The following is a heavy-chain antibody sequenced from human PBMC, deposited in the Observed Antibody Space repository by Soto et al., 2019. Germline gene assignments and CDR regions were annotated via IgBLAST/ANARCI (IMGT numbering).Heavy chain of an antibody. D-gene: IGHD3-3*01. CDR2: ISGSGGST. Sequence: PGGSLRLSCAVSGFTSSSYAMSWVRQAPGKGLEWVSAISGSGGSTYYADSVKGRFTISRDNSKNTLYLQMNSLRAEDTAVYYCAEWGYDDFWSGYYFDYWGQGTLVTVSS. CDR1: GFTSSSYA. V-gene: IGHV3-23*01. J-gene: IGHJ4*02. CDR3: AEWGYDDFWSGYYFDY.